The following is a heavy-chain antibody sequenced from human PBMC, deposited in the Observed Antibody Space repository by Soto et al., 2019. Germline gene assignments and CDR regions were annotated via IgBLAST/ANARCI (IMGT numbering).Heavy chain of an antibody. Sequence: QLPLQAAGPGLVKPSDTLSLTCTVSGGSISSSSYYWGWIRQPPGKGLEGIGSIYYSGSTYYNPSLKSRVTISVETAKHQCSLKLSSVTAADTAVYYCARLPDGDYSHYYYYRDFWGKGTTGPVSS. CDR1: GGSISSSSYY. CDR2: IYYSGST. D-gene: IGHD4-17*01. V-gene: IGHV4-39*01. J-gene: IGHJ6*03. CDR3: ARLPDGDYSHYYYYRDF.